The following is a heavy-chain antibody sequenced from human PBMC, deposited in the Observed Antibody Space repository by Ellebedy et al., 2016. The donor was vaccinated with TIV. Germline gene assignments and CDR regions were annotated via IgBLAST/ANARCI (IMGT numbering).Heavy chain of an antibody. V-gene: IGHV1-46*01. CDR3: ARDKGDKSLARGVIDAFDI. CDR1: GYTFTNHY. Sequence: ASVKVSXXASGYTFTNHYVHWVRQAPGQGLEWLGMINPSDSDTTYAQKFQSRVTMTRKKSTGTVYMELSSLRSEDTALYFCARDKGDKSLARGVIDAFDIWGLGTLVTVSS. J-gene: IGHJ3*02. D-gene: IGHD3-10*01. CDR2: INPSDSDT.